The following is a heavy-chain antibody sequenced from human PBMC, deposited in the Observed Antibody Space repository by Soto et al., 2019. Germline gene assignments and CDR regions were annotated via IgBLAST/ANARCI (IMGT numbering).Heavy chain of an antibody. CDR3: ARTGSNGFLDY. CDR2: ITGSSNTI. V-gene: IGHV3-48*01. D-gene: IGHD3-16*01. Sequence: EVQLVESGGGLVQPGGSLRLSCEASGFTLSSYSMNWARQAPGKGLEWVSYITGSSNTIYYADSVKGRFTISRDNAKNSLYLQMNSLRAEDTAVYYSARTGSNGFLDYWGQGTRVTVSS. J-gene: IGHJ4*02. CDR1: GFTLSSYS.